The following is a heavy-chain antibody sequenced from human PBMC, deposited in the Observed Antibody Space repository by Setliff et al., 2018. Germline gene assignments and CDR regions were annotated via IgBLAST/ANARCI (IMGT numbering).Heavy chain of an antibody. J-gene: IGHJ6*03. CDR1: GFAFSTYR. CDR2: ITSSSSTI. V-gene: IGHV3-48*01. CDR3: ARVIYFYYMDV. Sequence: PGGSLRLSCAASGFAFSTYRMNRVRQAPGKGLEWVSYITSSSSTIDYADSVKGRFTISRDDAKNSLYLQMNSLRAEDTAVYYCARVIYFYYMDVWGKGTTVTVSS.